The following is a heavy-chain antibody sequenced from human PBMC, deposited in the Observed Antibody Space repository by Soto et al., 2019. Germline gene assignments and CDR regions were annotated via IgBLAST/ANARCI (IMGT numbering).Heavy chain of an antibody. D-gene: IGHD3-10*01. V-gene: IGHV1-69*05. CDR2: IIPIFGTA. CDR3: ARGEVRGVLVDY. J-gene: IGHJ4*02. Sequence: SVKVSCKASGGTFSSYAISWVRQAPGQGLEWMGGIIPIFGTANYARKFQGRVTITRDTSASTAYMELSSLRSEDTAVYYCARGEVRGVLVDYWGQGTLVTVSS. CDR1: GGTFSSYA.